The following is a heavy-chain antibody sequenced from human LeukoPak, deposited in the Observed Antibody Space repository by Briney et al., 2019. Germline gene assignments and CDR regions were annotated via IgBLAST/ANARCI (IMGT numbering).Heavy chain of an antibody. D-gene: IGHD2-2*01. CDR1: GYTFTGYY. CDR3: ARAYSSSTSCYYYYYMDV. CDR2: INPNSGGT. Sequence: ASVKVSCKASGYTFTGYYMHWVRQAPGQGLEWMGWINPNSGGTNYAQKFQGRVTMTRDTSISTAYMELSRLRSDDTAVYYCARAYSSSTSCYYYYYMDVWGKGTTVTVSS. V-gene: IGHV1-2*02. J-gene: IGHJ6*03.